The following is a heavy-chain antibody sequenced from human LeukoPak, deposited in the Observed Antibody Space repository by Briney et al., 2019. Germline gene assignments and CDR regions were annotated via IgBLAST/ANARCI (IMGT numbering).Heavy chain of an antibody. CDR3: ARAIVVIPAYYYYMDV. D-gene: IGHD2-2*01. Sequence: ASVKVSCKASGYTFTSYGFSWVRQAPGQGLEWMGWISGYTGNTNYAQKLQGRVTMTTDTSTSTAYMELRSLRSDDTAVYYCARAIVVIPAYYYYMDVWGKGTTVTVSS. J-gene: IGHJ6*03. CDR2: ISGYTGNT. V-gene: IGHV1-18*01. CDR1: GYTFTSYG.